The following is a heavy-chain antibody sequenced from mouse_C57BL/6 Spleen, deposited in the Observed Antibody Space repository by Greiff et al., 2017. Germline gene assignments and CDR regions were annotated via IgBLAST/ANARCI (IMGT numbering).Heavy chain of an antibody. Sequence: VQLQQPGAELVKPGASVKLSCKASGYTFTSYWMHWVKQSHGKSLEWIGDINPNNGGTSYNQKFKGKATLTVDKSSSTAYMELRSLTSEDSAVYYCARGDDGYYSFAYWGQGTLVTVSA. V-gene: IGHV1-26*01. CDR2: INPNNGGT. CDR1: GYTFTSYW. CDR3: ARGDDGYYSFAY. J-gene: IGHJ3*01. D-gene: IGHD2-3*01.